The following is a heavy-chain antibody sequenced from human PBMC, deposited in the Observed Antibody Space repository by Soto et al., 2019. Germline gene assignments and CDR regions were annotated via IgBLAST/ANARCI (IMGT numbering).Heavy chain of an antibody. CDR1: DGSINSGGYS. D-gene: IGHD3-3*01. CDR2: IYPNASA. V-gene: IGHV4-30-2*01. Sequence: TLSLTYSVSDGSINSGGYSWSWIREPPGRDVEWNENIYPNASANNSKALKTRVTISVDRSMDQFSLNLGSVTAADTAVYYCAREFFPYGMDVWGPGTTVTVSS. J-gene: IGHJ6*02. CDR3: AREFFPYGMDV.